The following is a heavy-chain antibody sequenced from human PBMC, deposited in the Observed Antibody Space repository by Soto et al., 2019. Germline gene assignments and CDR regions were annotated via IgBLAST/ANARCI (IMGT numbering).Heavy chain of an antibody. Sequence: GESLKISCKGSGYRFRTYWITWARQKPGKGLEWIGRVDPTDSYSDYSPSFQGHVTISSDKSITTAYLQWSSLKASDTAIYYCARHGDFREYFDFWGQGTLVTVSS. CDR2: VDPTDSYS. CDR1: GYRFRTYW. D-gene: IGHD4-17*01. CDR3: ARHGDFREYFDF. J-gene: IGHJ4*02. V-gene: IGHV5-10-1*01.